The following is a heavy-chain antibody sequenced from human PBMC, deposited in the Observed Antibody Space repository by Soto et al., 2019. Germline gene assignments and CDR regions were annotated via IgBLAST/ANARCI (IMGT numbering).Heavy chain of an antibody. CDR1: GYTFSNVA. Sequence: ASVKVSCKASGYTFSNVAMYWVRQAPGQGLEWMGWINPNSGGTNYAQKFQGWVTMTRDTSISTAYMELSRLRSDDTAVYYWARGKGGPRWGSIDYWGQGTLVTVSS. D-gene: IGHD2-21*01. J-gene: IGHJ4*02. CDR2: INPNSGGT. CDR3: ARGKGGPRWGSIDY. V-gene: IGHV1-2*04.